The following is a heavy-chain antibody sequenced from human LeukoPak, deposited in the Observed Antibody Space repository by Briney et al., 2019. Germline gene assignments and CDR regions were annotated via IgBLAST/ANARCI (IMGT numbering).Heavy chain of an antibody. Sequence: PGGSLRLSCAASGFTFSTFGMHWVRQAPGKGLEWVAFIRYDGGNKYYADSVKGRFTISRDNSKNTLYLQMNSLRAEDTAVYSCAKGGPNNCRPDYWGQGTLVTVSS. V-gene: IGHV3-30*02. CDR1: GFTFSTFG. CDR3: AKGGPNNCRPDY. D-gene: IGHD1-20*01. CDR2: IRYDGGNK. J-gene: IGHJ4*02.